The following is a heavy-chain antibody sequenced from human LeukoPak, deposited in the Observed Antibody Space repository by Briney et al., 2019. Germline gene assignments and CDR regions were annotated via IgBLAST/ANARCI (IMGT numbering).Heavy chain of an antibody. CDR3: ATLSRFLEWLTSVKDGWFDP. V-gene: IGHV4-34*01. D-gene: IGHD3-3*01. CDR2: INHSGST. Sequence: PSETLSLTCAVYGGSFSGYYWSWIRQPPGKGLEWIGEINHSGSTNYNPSLKSRVTISVDTSKNQFSLKLSSVTAADTAVYYCATLSRFLEWLTSVKDGWFDPWGQGTLVTVSS. CDR1: GGSFSGYY. J-gene: IGHJ5*02.